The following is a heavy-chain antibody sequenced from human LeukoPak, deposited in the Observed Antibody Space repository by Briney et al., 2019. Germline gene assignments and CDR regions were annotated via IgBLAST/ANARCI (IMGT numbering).Heavy chain of an antibody. CDR1: GGPFRGFF. V-gene: IGHV4-34*01. CDR2: VSHGGTS. Sequence: PSETLSLTCAVAGGPFRGFFWSWIRQAPGKGLEWIAEVSHGGTSNYNPSLKSRITISVDTSKSQFSLKLTSVAAADTAVYYCAGGIFNGGRKQYIWFDLWGQGTLVTVSS. CDR3: AGGIFNGGRKQYIWFDL. J-gene: IGHJ5*02. D-gene: IGHD2-15*01.